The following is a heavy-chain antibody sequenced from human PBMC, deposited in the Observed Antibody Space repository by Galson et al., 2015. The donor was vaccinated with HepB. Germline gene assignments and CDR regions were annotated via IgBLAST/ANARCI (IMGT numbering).Heavy chain of an antibody. V-gene: IGHV3-33*01. CDR1: GFTFSSYD. Sequence: SLRLSCAASGFTFSSYDMHWVRQAPGKGLEWVAVIWFDGSNKYYADSVKGRFTISRDNSKNTLYLQMNSLRVEDTAAYYCARARGVTTVVSWYFDLWGRGTLVTVSS. D-gene: IGHD4-23*01. J-gene: IGHJ2*01. CDR3: ARARGVTTVVSWYFDL. CDR2: IWFDGSNK.